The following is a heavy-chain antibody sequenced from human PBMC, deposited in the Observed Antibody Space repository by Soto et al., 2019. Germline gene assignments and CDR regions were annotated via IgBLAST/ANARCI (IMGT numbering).Heavy chain of an antibody. D-gene: IGHD1-26*01. CDR2: ISWNSGSI. CDR3: AKDIGGGSYYEAFDI. Sequence: LRLSCAASGFTFDDYAMHWVRQAPGKGLEWVSGISWNSGSIGYADSVKGRFTISRDNAKNSLYLQMNSLGAEDTALYYCAKDIGGGSYYEAFDIWGQGTMVTVS. V-gene: IGHV3-9*01. J-gene: IGHJ3*02. CDR1: GFTFDDYA.